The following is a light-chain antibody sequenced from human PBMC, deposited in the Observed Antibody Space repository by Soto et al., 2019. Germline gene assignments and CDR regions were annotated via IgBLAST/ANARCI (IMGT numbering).Light chain of an antibody. CDR1: QSVSTN. Sequence: EIVMTQSPATLSVSPGERATLSCGASQSVSTNLAWYQHKPGQTPRLLIYGASTRATGVPARFSGSGSGTEFTLTISSLQSEDFAAYHCQQYNNWPLTFGGGTKVEIK. CDR3: QQYNNWPLT. J-gene: IGKJ4*01. CDR2: GAS. V-gene: IGKV3-15*01.